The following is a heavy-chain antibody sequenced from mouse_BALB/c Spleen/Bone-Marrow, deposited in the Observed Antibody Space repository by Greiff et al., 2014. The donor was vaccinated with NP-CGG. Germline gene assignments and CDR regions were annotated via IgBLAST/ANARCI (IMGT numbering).Heavy chain of an antibody. D-gene: IGHD1-1*01. J-gene: IGHJ3*01. CDR1: GFNIKDTY. Sequence: EVQLQQSGAELVKPGASVKLSCTASGFNIKDTYMHWVKQRPEQGLEWIGRIDPASGNTKYDPKFQGKATITADTFSNTAYLQLSSLTSEDTAVYYCAVYYYGSSLFAYWGQGTLATVSA. CDR3: AVYYYGSSLFAY. V-gene: IGHV14-3*02. CDR2: IDPASGNT.